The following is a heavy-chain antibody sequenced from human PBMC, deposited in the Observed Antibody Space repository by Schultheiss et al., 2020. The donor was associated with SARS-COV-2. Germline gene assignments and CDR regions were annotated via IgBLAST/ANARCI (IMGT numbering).Heavy chain of an antibody. V-gene: IGHV5-51*01. CDR2: IYPGDSDT. D-gene: IGHD3-22*01. CDR3: ATSSGLYYYGMDV. J-gene: IGHJ6*02. Sequence: GGSLRLSCKGSGYSFTSYWIGWVRQMPGKGLEWMGIIYPGDSDTRYSPSFQGQVTISADKSISTAYLQWSSLKASDTAMYYCATSSGLYYYGMDVWGQGTTVTVSS. CDR1: GYSFTSYW.